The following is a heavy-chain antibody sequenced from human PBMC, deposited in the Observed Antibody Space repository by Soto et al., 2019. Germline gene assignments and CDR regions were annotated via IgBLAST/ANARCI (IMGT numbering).Heavy chain of an antibody. V-gene: IGHV4-4*07. CDR2: IYATGTT. CDR3: VRDGTKTLRDWFDP. CDR1: GASISGFY. D-gene: IGHD1-1*01. Sequence: SETLSLTCTVSGASISGFYWSWIRKPAGKGLEWIGRIYATGTTDYNPSLKSRVMMSVDTSKKQFSLKLRSVTAAVTAVYYCVRDGTKTLRDWFDPWGQGISVTVSS. J-gene: IGHJ5*02.